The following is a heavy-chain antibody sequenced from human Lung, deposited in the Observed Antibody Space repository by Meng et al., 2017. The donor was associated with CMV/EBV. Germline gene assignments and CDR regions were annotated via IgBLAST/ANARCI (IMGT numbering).Heavy chain of an antibody. V-gene: IGHV1-69*10. J-gene: IGHJ6*02. CDR1: GGTFRKYA. CDR2: IIPFLAIT. D-gene: IGHD2-2*02. Sequence: SVKVSCKASGGTFRKYAFSWVRQAPGQGLEWMGGIIPFLAITSYSQKFQGRVTITTDESTSTAYMELISLRSEDTAVYCCARDLTGDCDSTSCYNYYYYYGMDVWGQGTXVTVSS. CDR3: ARDLTGDCDSTSCYNYYYYYGMDV.